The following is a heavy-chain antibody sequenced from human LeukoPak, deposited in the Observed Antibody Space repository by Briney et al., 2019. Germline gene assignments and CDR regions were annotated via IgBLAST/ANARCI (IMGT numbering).Heavy chain of an antibody. CDR3: AFWLQTNYYYYVMDV. CDR1: GFTFRSYS. CDR2: ISSTSSII. J-gene: IGHJ6*01. D-gene: IGHD5-24*01. Sequence: PGGSLRLSCAASGFTFRSYSMNWVRQAPGKGLEWVSYISSTSSIIYYADSVKGRFTISRDNAKNSLYLQMNSLRDEDTAVYYCAFWLQTNYYYYVMDVWGQGTTVTVSS. V-gene: IGHV3-48*02.